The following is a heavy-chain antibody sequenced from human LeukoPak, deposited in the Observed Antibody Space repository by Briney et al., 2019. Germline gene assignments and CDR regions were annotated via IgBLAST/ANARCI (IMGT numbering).Heavy chain of an antibody. V-gene: IGHV4-59*01. Sequence: SETLSLTCTVSGGSISSYYWSWIRQPPGKGLEWIGSIYYSGSTYYNPSLKSRVTISVDTSKKQFSLKLSSVTAVDTAVYHCARGPSLFDHWGQGTLVTVSS. CDR2: IYYSGST. CDR1: GGSISSYY. J-gene: IGHJ4*02. CDR3: ARGPSLFDH.